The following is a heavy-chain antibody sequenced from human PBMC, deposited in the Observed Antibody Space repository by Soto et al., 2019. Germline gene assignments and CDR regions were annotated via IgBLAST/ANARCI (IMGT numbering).Heavy chain of an antibody. J-gene: IGHJ5*02. D-gene: IGHD3-10*01. CDR1: GGTFSSYA. CDR2: IIPIFGTA. V-gene: IGHV1-69*13. Sequence: ASVKVSCKASGGTFSSYAISWVRQAPGQGLEWMGGIIPIFGTANYAQKFQGRVTITADESTSTAYMELSSLRSEDTAVYYCARVVTLNDVSGSYYWFDPWGQGTLVTVSS. CDR3: ARVVTLNDVSGSYYWFDP.